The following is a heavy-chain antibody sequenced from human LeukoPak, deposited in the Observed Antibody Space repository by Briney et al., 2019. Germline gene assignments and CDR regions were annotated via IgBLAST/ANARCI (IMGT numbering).Heavy chain of an antibody. J-gene: IGHJ4*02. Sequence: ASVKVSCKASGYTFTSYGISWVRQAPGQGLEWMGWISAYNGNTNYAQKLQGRVTMTTDTSTSTAYMELRSLRSDDTAVYYCARARLYCSGGSCFPFGYWGQGTLVTVSS. D-gene: IGHD2-15*01. V-gene: IGHV1-18*04. CDR1: GYTFTSYG. CDR3: ARARLYCSGGSCFPFGY. CDR2: ISAYNGNT.